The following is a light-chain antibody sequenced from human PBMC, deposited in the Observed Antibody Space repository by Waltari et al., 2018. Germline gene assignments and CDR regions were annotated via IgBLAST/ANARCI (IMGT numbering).Light chain of an antibody. CDR1: SSNIGRNY. Sequence: QSVLTQPPSASGTPGQRVTISCSGSSSNIGRNYVYWYHQLPGMGTQLLIYGNNRSTSGDPDRFSDAKSDTSASLAISGLRSEDEADYYCAAWDDSLGGVVFGGGTKLTVL. CDR3: AAWDDSLGGVV. V-gene: IGLV1-47*01. CDR2: GNN. J-gene: IGLJ3*02.